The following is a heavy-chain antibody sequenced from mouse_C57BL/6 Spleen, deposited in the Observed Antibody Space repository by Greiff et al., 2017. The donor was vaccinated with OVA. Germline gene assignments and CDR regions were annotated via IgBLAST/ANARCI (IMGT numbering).Heavy chain of an antibody. J-gene: IGHJ2*01. CDR2: ISSGSSTI. CDR3: ARSSNYYFDY. Sequence: DVQLQESGGGLVKPGGSLKLSCAASGFTFSDYGMHWVRQAPEKGLEWVAYISSGSSTIYYADTVKGRFTISRDNAKNTLFLQMTSLRSEDTAMYYCARSSNYYFDYWGQGTTRTVSS. D-gene: IGHD2-5*01. V-gene: IGHV5-17*01. CDR1: GFTFSDYG.